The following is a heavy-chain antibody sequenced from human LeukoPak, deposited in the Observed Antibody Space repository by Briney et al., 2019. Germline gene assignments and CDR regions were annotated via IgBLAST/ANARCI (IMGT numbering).Heavy chain of an antibody. V-gene: IGHV4-39*01. Sequence: PSETLSLTCTVSGGSISSSSYYWGWIRQPPGKGLEWIGSIYYSGSTYYNPSLKSRVTISVDTSKNQFSLKLSSVTAADTAVYYCASSGYYYRSSFDYWGQGTLVTVSS. CDR1: GGSISSSSYY. CDR3: ASSGYYYRSSFDY. J-gene: IGHJ4*02. CDR2: IYYSGST. D-gene: IGHD3-22*01.